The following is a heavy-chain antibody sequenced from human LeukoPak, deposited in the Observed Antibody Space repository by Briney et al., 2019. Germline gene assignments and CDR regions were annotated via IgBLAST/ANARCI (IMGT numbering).Heavy chain of an antibody. CDR3: VKDKFGGSGSYYFDH. J-gene: IGHJ4*02. V-gene: IGHV3-43D*03. CDR2: TSWDGGRT. Sequence: PGGSLRLSCVVSGFTFDDYAMHWVRQPPGKGLEWVSLTSWDGGRTSYADSVKGRFSISRDNSKNSLYLQMNSLRPEDTALYYCVKDKFGGSGSYYFDHWGQGTLVTVS. D-gene: IGHD3-10*01. CDR1: GFTFDDYA.